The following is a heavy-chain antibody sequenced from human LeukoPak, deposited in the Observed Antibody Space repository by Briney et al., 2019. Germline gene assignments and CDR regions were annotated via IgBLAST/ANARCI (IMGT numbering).Heavy chain of an antibody. V-gene: IGHV3-21*01. CDR1: GFTFSSYS. D-gene: IGHD3-22*01. CDR2: ISSSSSYI. CDR3: ARGRLTYYYDSSGGDYFDY. J-gene: IGHJ4*02. Sequence: GGSLRLSCAASGFTFSSYSMNWVRQAPGEGLEWVSSISSSSSYIYYADSVKGRFTISRDNAKNSLYLQMNSLRAEDTAVYYCARGRLTYYYDSSGGDYFDYWGQGTLVTVSS.